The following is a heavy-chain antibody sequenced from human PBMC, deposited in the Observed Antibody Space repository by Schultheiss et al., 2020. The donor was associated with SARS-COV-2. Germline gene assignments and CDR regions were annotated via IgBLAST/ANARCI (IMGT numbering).Heavy chain of an antibody. Sequence: GGSLRLSCAASGFTFSSYGMHWVRQAPGKGLEWVAVIWYDGSSKYYADSVKGRFTISRDKAKNSLYLQMNSLRAEDTAVYYCARAGQYTPPDAFDIWGQGTVVTVSS. CDR2: IWYDGSSK. D-gene: IGHD5-18*01. V-gene: IGHV3-33*08. J-gene: IGHJ3*02. CDR3: ARAGQYTPPDAFDI. CDR1: GFTFSSYG.